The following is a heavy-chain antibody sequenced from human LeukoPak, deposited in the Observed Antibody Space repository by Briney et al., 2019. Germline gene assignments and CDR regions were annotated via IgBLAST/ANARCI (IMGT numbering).Heavy chain of an antibody. V-gene: IGHV3-23*01. CDR1: GFTFSTYS. CDR3: AKGKWGILEWLLFDY. Sequence: PGGSLRLSCAASGFTFSTYSMSWVRQAPGKGLEWVSAISGSGGSTYYADSVKGRFTISRDNSKNTLYLQMNSLRAEDTAVYYCAKGKWGILEWLLFDYWGQGTLVTVSS. J-gene: IGHJ4*02. D-gene: IGHD3-3*01. CDR2: ISGSGGST.